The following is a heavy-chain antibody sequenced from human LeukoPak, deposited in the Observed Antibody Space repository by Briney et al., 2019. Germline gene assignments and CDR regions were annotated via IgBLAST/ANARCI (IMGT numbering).Heavy chain of an antibody. D-gene: IGHD5-24*01. CDR2: IKQDGSEK. V-gene: IGHV3-7*01. J-gene: IGHJ4*02. Sequence: PGGPLRLSCAASGFTFSSYWMSWVRQAPGKGLEWVANIKQDGSEKYYVDSVKGRFTISRDNAKNSLYLQMNSLRAEDTAVYYCARVRERWLQSKLLYFDCWGQRTLVTVSS. CDR3: ARVRERWLQSKLLYFDC. CDR1: GFTFSSYW.